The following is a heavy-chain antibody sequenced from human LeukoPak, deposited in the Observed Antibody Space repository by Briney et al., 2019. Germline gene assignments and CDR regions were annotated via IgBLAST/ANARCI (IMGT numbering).Heavy chain of an antibody. J-gene: IGHJ4*02. V-gene: IGHV4-4*07. Sequence: SETLSLTCTLSSGSLSSSYWSWIRQPAGKGLEWIGRVYTSGSTNYNPSLKSRVTISVDTSKNQFSLKLSSVTAADTAVYYCARAEGSSPFDYWGQGTLVTVSS. CDR3: ARAEGSSPFDY. CDR2: VYTSGST. D-gene: IGHD1-26*01. CDR1: SGSLSSSY.